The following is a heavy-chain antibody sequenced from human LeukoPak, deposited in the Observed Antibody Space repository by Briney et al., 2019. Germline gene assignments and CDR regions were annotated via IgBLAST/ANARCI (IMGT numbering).Heavy chain of an antibody. Sequence: SETLSLTCTVSGGSISSYYWSWIRQPPGKGLEWIGYTYYSGSTDYNPSLKSRVTISVDTSKNQFSLKLSSVTAADTAVYYCARLRWSDAFDIWGQGTMVTVSS. CDR1: GGSISSYY. V-gene: IGHV4-59*08. J-gene: IGHJ3*02. D-gene: IGHD4-23*01. CDR3: ARLRWSDAFDI. CDR2: TYYSGST.